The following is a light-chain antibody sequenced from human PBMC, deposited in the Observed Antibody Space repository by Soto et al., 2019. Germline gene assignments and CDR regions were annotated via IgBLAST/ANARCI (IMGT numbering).Light chain of an antibody. CDR3: QQRSNWPPWT. J-gene: IGKJ2*02. CDR1: QSVSSY. Sequence: EIVLTQSPATLSLSPGERATLSCRASQSVSSYLAWYQQKPGQAPRLLIYDASNRATGIPARFSGSGSGTDFTLTISGLEPEYFAVYYCQQRSNWPPWTFGQGTKLEIK. CDR2: DAS. V-gene: IGKV3-11*01.